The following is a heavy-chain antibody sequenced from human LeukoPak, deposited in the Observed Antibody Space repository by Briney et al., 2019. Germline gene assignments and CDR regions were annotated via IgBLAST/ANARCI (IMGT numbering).Heavy chain of an antibody. CDR2: IIPIFGTA. J-gene: IGHJ3*02. D-gene: IGHD2-15*01. CDR3: AYRRIRVASNAIDI. Sequence: GASVKVSCNSAAGSFTFCGNSWLRVAPGQGLEWMGRIIPIFGTANYAQKFQGRVTITADKSTSTAYMELSSLRSEGTAVYYCAYRRIRVASNAIDIYGQGTMVTVSS. V-gene: IGHV1-69*06. CDR1: AGSFTFCG.